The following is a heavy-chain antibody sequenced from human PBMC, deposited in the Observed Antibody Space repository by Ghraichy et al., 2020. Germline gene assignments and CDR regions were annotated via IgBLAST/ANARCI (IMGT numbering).Heavy chain of an antibody. Sequence: ASVKVSCKASGYILTSYGMSWVRQAPGQGLEWMGWISGYNGNTRYAQNLQGRVTMTTDTSTSTAYMEVRSLRSDDTAVYYCARDGMLINSNYGMDVWGQGTTVNVS. V-gene: IGHV1-18*01. CDR3: ARDGMLINSNYGMDV. CDR2: ISGYNGNT. J-gene: IGHJ6*02. D-gene: IGHD3-16*01. CDR1: GYILTSYG.